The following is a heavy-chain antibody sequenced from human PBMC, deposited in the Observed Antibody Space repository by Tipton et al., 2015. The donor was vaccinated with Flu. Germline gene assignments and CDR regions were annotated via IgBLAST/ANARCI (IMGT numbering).Heavy chain of an antibody. J-gene: IGHJ4*02. Sequence: SLRLSCAASGFTFSNYWMTWVRQAPGKGLEWVANMRQDGIEQSYVDSVKGRFTISRDNAKKSLYLQMNSLRAEDTAVYYCARTGNSGKFDNWGQGTLVTVSS. CDR1: GFTFSNYW. CDR3: ARTGNSGKFDN. D-gene: IGHD1-26*01. V-gene: IGHV3-7*01. CDR2: MRQDGIEQ.